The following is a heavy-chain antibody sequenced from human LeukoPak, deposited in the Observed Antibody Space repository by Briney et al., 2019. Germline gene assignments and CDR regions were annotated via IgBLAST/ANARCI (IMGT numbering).Heavy chain of an antibody. D-gene: IGHD4-11*01. CDR3: TKNPTPPGYFDY. CDR1: GFTFNTYA. CDR2: TTAGGGST. Sequence: PGGSLRLSCAASGFTFNTYAMSWVRQAPGKGLEWVSSTTAGGGSTYYADSVKGRFTISRDNSKNTLYLQMNSLRAEDTAVYYCTKNPTPPGYFDYWGQGILVTVSP. V-gene: IGHV3-23*01. J-gene: IGHJ4*02.